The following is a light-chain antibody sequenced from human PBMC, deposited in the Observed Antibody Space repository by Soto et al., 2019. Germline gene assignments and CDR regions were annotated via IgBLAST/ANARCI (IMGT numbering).Light chain of an antibody. Sequence: EIVMTQSPATLSVSPGERATLSCRASQSVSSNLAWYQQNPGQAPRLLIYGASTRATGIPARFSGRRSGTEFTLPISSLQSEDFAVYYCHHYNNWPRTFGQGTKVEIK. CDR1: QSVSSN. CDR3: HHYNNWPRT. J-gene: IGKJ1*01. CDR2: GAS. V-gene: IGKV3-15*01.